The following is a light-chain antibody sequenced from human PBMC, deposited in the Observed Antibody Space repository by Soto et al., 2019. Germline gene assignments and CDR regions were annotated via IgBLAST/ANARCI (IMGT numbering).Light chain of an antibody. Sequence: EIVLTQSPGTLSLSPGERATLSCRASQSVNSNYLSWYQQKPGQGPRPLIYATSSRATGIPDRFSGSGSGTDFTLTISRLDPEDFAVYYCHQYDTSPRTFGQGTKVEIK. J-gene: IGKJ1*01. CDR2: ATS. CDR1: QSVNSNY. V-gene: IGKV3-20*01. CDR3: HQYDTSPRT.